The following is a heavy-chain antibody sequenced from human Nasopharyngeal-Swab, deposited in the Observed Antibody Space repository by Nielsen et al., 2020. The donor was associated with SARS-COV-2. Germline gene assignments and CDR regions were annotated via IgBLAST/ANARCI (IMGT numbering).Heavy chain of an antibody. CDR2: INSDGSST. J-gene: IGHJ3*02. D-gene: IGHD6-13*01. CDR3: TRDFSAAAGSFDI. V-gene: IGHV3-74*01. Sequence: GESLKISCAASGFTFSSYWMHWVRQAPGKGLVWVSRINSDGSSTSYADSVKGRSTISRDNAKNTLYLQMNSLRAEDTAVYYCTRDFSAAAGSFDIWGQGTMVTVSS. CDR1: GFTFSSYW.